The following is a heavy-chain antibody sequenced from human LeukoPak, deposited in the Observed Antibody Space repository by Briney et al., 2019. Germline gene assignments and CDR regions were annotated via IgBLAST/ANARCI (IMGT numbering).Heavy chain of an antibody. CDR1: GFTFSSYT. J-gene: IGHJ6*03. V-gene: IGHV3-30*04. CDR3: ASGDCGGGSCYGPSYYYYYMDV. D-gene: IGHD2-15*01. CDR2: ISYDESYK. Sequence: GRSLRLSCAASGFTFSSYTMYWVRQAPGKGLEWVAVISYDESYKFYADSVKGRFTISRDNSKNTLYLQMNSLRAEDTAVYYCASGDCGGGSCYGPSYYYYYMDVWGKGTTVTVSS.